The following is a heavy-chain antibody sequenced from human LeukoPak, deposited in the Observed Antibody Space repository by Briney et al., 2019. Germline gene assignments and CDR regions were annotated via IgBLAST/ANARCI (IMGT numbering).Heavy chain of an antibody. V-gene: IGHV3-30-3*01. CDR1: GFTFSSYA. J-gene: IGHJ4*02. CDR3: AKEGYYDSSGYYYEGGGYFDY. Sequence: GGSLRLSCAASGFTFSSYAMHWVRQAPGKGLEWVAVISYDGSNKYYADSVKGRFTISRDNSKNTLYLQMNSLRAEDTAVYYCAKEGYYDSSGYYYEGGGYFDYWGQGTLSPSPQ. CDR2: ISYDGSNK. D-gene: IGHD3-22*01.